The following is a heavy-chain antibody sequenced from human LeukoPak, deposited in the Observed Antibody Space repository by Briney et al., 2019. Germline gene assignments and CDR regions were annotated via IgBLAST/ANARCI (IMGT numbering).Heavy chain of an antibody. D-gene: IGHD6-19*01. CDR3: ARGGDSSGWYEGLDY. Sequence: GGSLRLSCAASGFTFSAYSMNWVRQAPGKGLEWVSCVSSSSNIYYADSVKGRFTISRDNSKNTLYLQMNSLRAEDTAVYYCARGGDSSGWYEGLDYWGQGTLVTVSS. CDR1: GFTFSAYS. V-gene: IGHV3-69-1*01. J-gene: IGHJ4*02. CDR2: VSSSSNI.